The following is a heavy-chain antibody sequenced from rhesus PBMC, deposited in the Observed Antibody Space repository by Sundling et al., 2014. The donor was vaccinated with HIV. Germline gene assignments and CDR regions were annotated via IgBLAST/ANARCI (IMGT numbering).Heavy chain of an antibody. J-gene: IGHJ6*01. CDR3: TKLGISAAGTYYGLDS. CDR1: GFTFSTYY. CDR2: IRSKPNSYTT. D-gene: IGHD6-25*01. V-gene: IGHV3-13*01. Sequence: EVQLVESGGGLVQPGGSLRLSCAASGFTFSTYYMHWVRQAQGKGLEWVGLIRSKPNSYTTEYGAAVKGRFTISRDDSKNTLYLQMSSLKTEDTAVYYCTKLGISAAGTYYGLDSWGQGVVVTVSS.